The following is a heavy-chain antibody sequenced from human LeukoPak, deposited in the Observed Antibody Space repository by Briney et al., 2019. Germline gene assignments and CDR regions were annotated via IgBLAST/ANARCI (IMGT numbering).Heavy chain of an antibody. D-gene: IGHD6-13*01. V-gene: IGHV1-46*01. CDR1: GYTFTGYY. Sequence: ASVKVSCKASGYTFTGYYMHWVRQAPGQGLEWMGIINPSGGSTSYAQKFQGRVTMTRDTSTSTVYMELSSLRSEDTAVYYCAREYSSSWFNLHPPYYYYYMDVWGKGTTVTISS. CDR3: AREYSSSWFNLHPPYYYYYMDV. J-gene: IGHJ6*03. CDR2: INPSGGST.